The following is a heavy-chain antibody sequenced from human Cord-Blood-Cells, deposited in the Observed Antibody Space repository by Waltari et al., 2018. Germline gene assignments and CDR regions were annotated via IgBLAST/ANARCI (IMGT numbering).Heavy chain of an antibody. CDR3: AGDPNWNDGVAFDI. CDR2: INPILVTA. Sequence: QVQLVQSGAEVKKPGSSVKVSCKASGGTFSSYAISWVRQAPGQGLAWMGGINPILVTANVAQKFQGRVTITADKSTSTAYMELSSLRSEDKAVYYCAGDPNWNDGVAFDIWGQGTMVTVSS. D-gene: IGHD1-1*01. V-gene: IGHV1-69*06. J-gene: IGHJ3*02. CDR1: GGTFSSYA.